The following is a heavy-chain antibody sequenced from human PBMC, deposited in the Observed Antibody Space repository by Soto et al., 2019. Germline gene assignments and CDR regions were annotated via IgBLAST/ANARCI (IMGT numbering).Heavy chain of an antibody. CDR1: GVSISSGGYS. D-gene: IGHD4-17*01. CDR2: IYHSGST. V-gene: IGHV4-30-2*01. J-gene: IGHJ5*02. CDR3: ARFYGDYYNWFDP. Sequence: PSETLSLTCTVSGVSISSGGYSWSWIRQPPGKGLEWIGYIYHSGSTYYNPSLKSRVTISVDRSKNQFSLKLNSVTAADTAVYYCARFYGDYYNWFDPWGQGTLVTVSS.